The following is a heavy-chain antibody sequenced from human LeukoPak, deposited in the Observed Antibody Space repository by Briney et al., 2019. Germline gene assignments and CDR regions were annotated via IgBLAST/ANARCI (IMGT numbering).Heavy chain of an antibody. D-gene: IGHD3-22*01. V-gene: IGHV4-4*07. J-gene: IGHJ4*02. CDR3: ARVRDTYYYDSSGSDFDY. CDR1: GGSISSYY. CDR2: IYTSGST. Sequence: SETLSLTCTVSGGSISSYYWSWIRQPAGKGLEWIGRIYTSGSTYYNPSLKSRVTISVDTSKNQFSLKLSSVTAADTAVYYCARVRDTYYYDSSGSDFDYWGQGTLVTVSS.